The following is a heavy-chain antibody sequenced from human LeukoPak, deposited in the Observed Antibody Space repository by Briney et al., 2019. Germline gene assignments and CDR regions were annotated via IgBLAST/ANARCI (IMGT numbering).Heavy chain of an antibody. CDR1: GSTFSSYW. CDR2: IRQDGSDK. CDR3: ARDETPTNGYDSYDF. Sequence: GGSLRLSCAASGSTFSSYWMSWVRQAPGKGLEWVANIRQDGSDKYYVDSVKGRFTISRDNAKNSLYLQMNSLRAEDTAVYCCARDETPTNGYDSYDFWGQGTLVTVST. D-gene: IGHD5-12*01. J-gene: IGHJ4*02. V-gene: IGHV3-7*01.